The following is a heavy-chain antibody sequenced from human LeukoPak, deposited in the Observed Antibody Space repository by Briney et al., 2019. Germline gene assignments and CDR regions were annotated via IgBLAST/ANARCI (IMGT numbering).Heavy chain of an antibody. CDR1: GYTFTGYY. CDR3: ARIWVRQGYWYFDL. CDR2: INPNSGGT. D-gene: IGHD3-10*01. V-gene: IGHV1-2*06. J-gene: IGHJ2*01. Sequence: GASVKVSCKASGYTFTGYYMHWVRQAPGHGLEWMGRINPNSGGTNYAQKFQGRVTMTRDTSISTAYMELSRLRSDDTAVYYCARIWVRQGYWYFDLWGRGTLVTVSS.